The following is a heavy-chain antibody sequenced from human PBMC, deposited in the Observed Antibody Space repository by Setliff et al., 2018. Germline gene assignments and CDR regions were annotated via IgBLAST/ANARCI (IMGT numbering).Heavy chain of an antibody. Sequence: SVKVSCXXSGVTFSRYAINWVRQAPGQGXXXXXXXXXXXXXXXXXXXXXXXVTITXDESTSTASMELSSLRSEDTAMYYCAGERNHSGPSISFEYWGRGTLVTVSS. V-gene: IGHV1-69*13. CDR2: XXXXXXXX. CDR3: AGERNHSGPSISFEY. J-gene: IGHJ4*02. D-gene: IGHD1-26*01. CDR1: GVTFSRYA.